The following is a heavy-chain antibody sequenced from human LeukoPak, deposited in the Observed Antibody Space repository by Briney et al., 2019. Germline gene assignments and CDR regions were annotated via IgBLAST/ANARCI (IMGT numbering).Heavy chain of an antibody. CDR3: ATNDYGVLGYFDY. Sequence: SETLSLTCAVYGGSFSGYYWSWIRQPPGKGLEWIGEINHSGSTNYNPSLKSRVTISVDTSKNQFSLKLSSVTAADTAVYYCATNDYGVLGYFDYWGQGTPVTVSS. J-gene: IGHJ4*02. V-gene: IGHV4-34*01. CDR1: GGSFSGYY. D-gene: IGHD4-17*01. CDR2: INHSGST.